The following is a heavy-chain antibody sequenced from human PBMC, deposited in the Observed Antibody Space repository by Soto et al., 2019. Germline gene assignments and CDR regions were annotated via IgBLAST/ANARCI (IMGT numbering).Heavy chain of an antibody. CDR1: GFTFSSYG. CDR2: IWYDGSNK. CDR3: GGDLGAFDI. Sequence: QVQLVESGGGVVQPGRSLRLSCAASGFTFSSYGMHWVRQAPGKGLEWVAVIWYDGSNKYYADSVKGRFTISRDNSKNTLYLQMNSLRAEDTAVYYCGGDLGAFDIWGQGTMVTVSS. V-gene: IGHV3-33*01. D-gene: IGHD3-16*01. J-gene: IGHJ3*02.